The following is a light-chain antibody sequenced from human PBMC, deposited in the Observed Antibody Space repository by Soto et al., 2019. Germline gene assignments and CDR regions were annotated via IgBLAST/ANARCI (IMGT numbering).Light chain of an antibody. J-gene: IGKJ1*01. CDR2: DVS. CDR1: QTIDSR. Sequence: DIQMTQSPSTLSASVRDRVTLTCRASQTIDSRVAWFQQKPETAPKLLMYDVSSLENGVPSRFSGSASGTEFTLTISSLQPDDFATYYCQQYNAYPWTFGQGTKV. CDR3: QQYNAYPWT. V-gene: IGKV1-5*01.